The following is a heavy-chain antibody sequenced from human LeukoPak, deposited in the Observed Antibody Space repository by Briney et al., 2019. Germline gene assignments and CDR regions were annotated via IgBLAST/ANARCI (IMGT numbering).Heavy chain of an antibody. J-gene: IGHJ4*02. Sequence: SVEVSCKASGGTFSSYAISWVRQAPGQGLEWMGRIIPILGIANYAQKFQGRVTITADKSTSTAYMELSSLRSEDTAVYYCAIPMVRGVIVYWGQGTLVTVSS. CDR3: AIPMVRGVIVY. V-gene: IGHV1-69*04. D-gene: IGHD3-10*01. CDR1: GGTFSSYA. CDR2: IIPILGIA.